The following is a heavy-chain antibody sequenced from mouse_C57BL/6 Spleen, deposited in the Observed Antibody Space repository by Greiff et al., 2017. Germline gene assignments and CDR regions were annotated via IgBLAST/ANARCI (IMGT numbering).Heavy chain of an antibody. CDR2: IDPHSGGP. CDR1: GYTFTRYW. V-gene: IGHV1-72*01. Sequence: QVQLQQPGAELVKPGASVKLSCKASGYTFTRYWLHWVKQRPGRGLEWIGRIDPHSGGPKYNEKFKSKATLTVDKPSSPAYMQRSSLTSEDSAGYYCASGGNYEDYAMDYWGQGTSVTGAS. CDR3: ASGGNYEDYAMDY. J-gene: IGHJ4*01. D-gene: IGHD2-1*01.